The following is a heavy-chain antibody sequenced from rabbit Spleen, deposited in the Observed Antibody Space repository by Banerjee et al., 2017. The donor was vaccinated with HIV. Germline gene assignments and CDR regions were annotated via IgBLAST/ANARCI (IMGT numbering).Heavy chain of an antibody. CDR1: GFSFSSNW. V-gene: IGHV1S40*01. D-gene: IGHD8-1*01. CDR3: ARDAGTSFSTYGMDL. CDR2: IDTSNGDT. Sequence: QSLEESGGALVKPGASLTLTCTASGFSFSSNWICWVRQAPGKGLEWIACIDTSNGDTDYANWPKGRFTISKASSTTVTLQMTSLTAADTATYFCARDAGTSFSTYGMDLWGQGTLVTVS. J-gene: IGHJ6*01.